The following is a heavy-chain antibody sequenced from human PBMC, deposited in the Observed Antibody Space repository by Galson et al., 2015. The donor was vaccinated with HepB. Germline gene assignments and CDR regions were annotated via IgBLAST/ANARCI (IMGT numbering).Heavy chain of an antibody. V-gene: IGHV3-11*05. CDR2: ISSSNTYT. J-gene: IGHJ4*02. D-gene: IGHD5-24*01. CDR3: ARDRRDGDIGGYFDS. Sequence: GKGLEWVSYISSSNTYTNYADSVKGRFTISRDNAKNSLYVQMNSLRAEDTAVYYCARDRRDGDIGGYFDSWGQGTLVTVSS.